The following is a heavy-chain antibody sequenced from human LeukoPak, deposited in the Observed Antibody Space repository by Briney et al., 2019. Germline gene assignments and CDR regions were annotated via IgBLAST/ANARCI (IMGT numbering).Heavy chain of an antibody. CDR1: EFTFSNYW. Sequence: QTGGSLRLSCAASEFTFSNYWMSWVRQAPGKGLEWVANIKQDGSEKYYVDSVKGRFTISRDNSKNTLYLQMNSLRAEDTAVYYCARVPHYYYYGMDVWGQGTTVTVSS. CDR3: ARVPHYYYYGMDV. V-gene: IGHV3-7*04. J-gene: IGHJ6*02. CDR2: IKQDGSEK.